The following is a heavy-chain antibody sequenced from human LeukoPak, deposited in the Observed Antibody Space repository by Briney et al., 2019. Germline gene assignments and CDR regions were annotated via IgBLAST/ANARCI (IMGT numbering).Heavy chain of an antibody. CDR1: GFTFSSYS. V-gene: IGHV3-21*01. J-gene: IGHJ3*02. CDR2: ISSSSSYI. D-gene: IGHD2-21*01. CDR3: ASNRAYCGGDCYDDAFDI. Sequence: GGSLRLSCAASGFTFSSYSMNWVRQAPGKGLEWVSSISSSSSYIYHADSVKGRFTISRDNAKNPLYLQMNSLRAEDTAVYYCASNRAYCGGDCYDDAFDIWGQGTMVTVSS.